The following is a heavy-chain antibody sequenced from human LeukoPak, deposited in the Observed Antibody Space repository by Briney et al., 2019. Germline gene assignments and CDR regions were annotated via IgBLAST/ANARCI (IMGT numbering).Heavy chain of an antibody. CDR2: ISSSSSYI. D-gene: IGHD1/OR15-1a*01. CDR3: ARNNWGIDY. V-gene: IGHV3-21*01. Sequence: PGGSLRLSCAASGFTFSSYDIHWVRQAPGKGLEWVSSISSSSSYIYYADSVKGRFTISRDNARNTLYLQMNSLRAEDTAIYYCARNNWGIDYWGLGTLVTVSS. CDR1: GFTFSSYD. J-gene: IGHJ4*01.